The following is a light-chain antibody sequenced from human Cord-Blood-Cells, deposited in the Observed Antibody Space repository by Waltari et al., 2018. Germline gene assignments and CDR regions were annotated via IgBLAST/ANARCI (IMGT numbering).Light chain of an antibody. CDR3: QQSYSTQYS. J-gene: IGKJ2*03. Sequence: DIQMTQSPSSLSASVGARFTITCRASQSISSYLNWYQQKPGKAPKLLIYAASSLQSGVPSRFSGSGSGTDFTLTISSLQPEDFATYYCQQSYSTQYSFGQGTKLEIK. CDR1: QSISSY. CDR2: AAS. V-gene: IGKV1-39*01.